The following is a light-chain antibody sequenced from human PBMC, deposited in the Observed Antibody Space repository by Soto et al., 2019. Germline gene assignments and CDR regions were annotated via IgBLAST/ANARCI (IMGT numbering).Light chain of an antibody. CDR3: QQYLSWPPSCI. Sequence: EVVMTQSPATLSVSPGERATLSCRASQSISISVAWYQQKVGQAPRLLIYDASTRATDIPSRFSGIGSGTEFTRTLSGLQSEDVAGYYWQQYLSWPPSCIFGQGTKLELK. J-gene: IGKJ2*02. CDR2: DAS. CDR1: QSISIS. V-gene: IGKV3-15*01.